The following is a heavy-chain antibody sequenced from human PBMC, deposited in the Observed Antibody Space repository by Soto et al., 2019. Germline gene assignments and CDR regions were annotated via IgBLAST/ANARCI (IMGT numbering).Heavy chain of an antibody. CDR3: ARARGSSSWQTWAGY. CDR2: IIPIFGTA. CDR1: GGTFSSYA. J-gene: IGHJ4*02. D-gene: IGHD6-13*01. Sequence: SVKVSCKASGGTFSSYAISWVRQAPGQGLEWMGGIIPIFGTANYAQKFQGRVTITADESTSTAYMELSSLRSEDTAVYYCARARGSSSWQTWAGYWGQGTLVTVSS. V-gene: IGHV1-69*13.